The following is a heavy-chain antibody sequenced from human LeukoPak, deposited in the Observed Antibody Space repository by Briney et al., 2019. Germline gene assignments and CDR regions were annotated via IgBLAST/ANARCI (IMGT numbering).Heavy chain of an antibody. J-gene: IGHJ4*02. CDR1: GYSFTSYW. CDR3: ARPYDILTGYHPYYFDY. CDR2: IYPGDSDT. D-gene: IGHD3-9*01. Sequence: GESLKISCKGSGYSFTSYWIGWVRQMPGKGLEWMGIIYPGDSDTRYSPSFQGQVTISADKSISTAYLQWSSLKASDTAMYYCARPYDILTGYHPYYFDYWGQGTLVTVSS. V-gene: IGHV5-51*01.